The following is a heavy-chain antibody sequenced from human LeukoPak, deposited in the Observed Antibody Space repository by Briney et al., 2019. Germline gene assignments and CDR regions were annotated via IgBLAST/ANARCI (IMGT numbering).Heavy chain of an antibody. D-gene: IGHD4-11*01. Sequence: GSLRLSCVASGFTFKNYDMHWVRQGSGKGLEWVSAIGTTGVTYYADSVKGRFTISRENDKNSLYLQMNSLRDGDTAVYYCATQYSNYESGGDYWGQGTLVTVSS. V-gene: IGHV3-13*01. J-gene: IGHJ4*02. CDR1: GFTFKNYD. CDR2: IGTTGVT. CDR3: ATQYSNYESGGDY.